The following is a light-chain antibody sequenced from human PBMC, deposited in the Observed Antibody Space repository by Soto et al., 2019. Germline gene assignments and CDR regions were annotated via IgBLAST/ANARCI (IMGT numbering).Light chain of an antibody. CDR1: SSNIGAGYD. CDR2: GNS. Sequence: QSVLTQPPSVSGAPGQRVTISCTGSSSNIGAGYDVPWYQQLPGTAPKLLIYGNSNRPSGVPDRFSGSKSGTSASLAITGLQAEDEADYYCQSYDSSLSLFGGGTKLTVL. J-gene: IGLJ3*02. V-gene: IGLV1-40*01. CDR3: QSYDSSLSL.